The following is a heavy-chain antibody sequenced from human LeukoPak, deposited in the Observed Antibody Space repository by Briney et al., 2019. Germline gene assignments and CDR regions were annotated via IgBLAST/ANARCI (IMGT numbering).Heavy chain of an antibody. CDR1: GGSFNKYY. Sequence: SETLSLTCAVYGGSFNKYYCSWIRQPPGKGLQWIGEINHGGNTNYNAALKSRVTISMDTSKNQFSLKLSSVTAADTAAYYCARVYYDYLLYQGGYYWYHFGMDVWGQGTTVTVSS. CDR2: INHGGNT. V-gene: IGHV4-34*01. D-gene: IGHD3-9*01. CDR3: ARVYYDYLLYQGGYYWYHFGMDV. J-gene: IGHJ6*02.